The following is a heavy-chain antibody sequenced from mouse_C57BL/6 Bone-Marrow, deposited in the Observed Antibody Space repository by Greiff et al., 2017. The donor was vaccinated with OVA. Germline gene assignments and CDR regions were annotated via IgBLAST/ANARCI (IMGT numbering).Heavy chain of an antibody. D-gene: IGHD2-10*02. CDR3: TREREWYDNCPDY. J-gene: IGHJ2*01. CDR2: IYPGNSDT. V-gene: IGHV1-5*01. CDR1: GYTFTSYW. Sequence: VQLQQSGTVLARPGASVKMSCKTSGYTFTSYWMHWVKQRPGQGLEWIGAIYPGNSDTSYNQKFKGKAKLTAVTSASTAYLERSSLTNEDSAVYDCTREREWYDNCPDYWGQGTTLTVSA.